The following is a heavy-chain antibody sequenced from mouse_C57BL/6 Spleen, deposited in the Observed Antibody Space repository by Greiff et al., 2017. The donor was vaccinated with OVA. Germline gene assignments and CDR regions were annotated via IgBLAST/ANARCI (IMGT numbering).Heavy chain of an antibody. D-gene: IGHD2-10*01. CDR3: ARSYYGNYVDYAMDY. CDR1: GFTFSDYG. V-gene: IGHV5-17*01. CDR2: ISSGSSTI. J-gene: IGHJ4*01. Sequence: EVKVVESGGGLVKPGGSLKLSCAASGFTFSDYGLHWVRQAPEKGLEWVAYISSGSSTIYYADTVKGRFTISRDNAQNTLFLQMTSLRSEDTAMYYCARSYYGNYVDYAMDYWGQGTSVTVSS.